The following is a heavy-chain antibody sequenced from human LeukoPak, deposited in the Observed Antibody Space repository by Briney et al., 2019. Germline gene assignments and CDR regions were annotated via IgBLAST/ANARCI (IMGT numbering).Heavy chain of an antibody. CDR2: ISGSSTDI. Sequence: GGSLRLSCAASRFTFSSYNMNWVRQAPGKGLEWVSSISGSSTDIYYADSVKGRFTISRDNAKNSLYLQMNSLRAEDTAVYYCARGTPTTRDFDSWGQGTLVTVSS. CDR1: RFTFSSYN. D-gene: IGHD4-11*01. J-gene: IGHJ4*02. V-gene: IGHV3-21*01. CDR3: ARGTPTTRDFDS.